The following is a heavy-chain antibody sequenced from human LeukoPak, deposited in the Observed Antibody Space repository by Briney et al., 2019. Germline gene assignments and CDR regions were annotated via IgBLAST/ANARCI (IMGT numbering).Heavy chain of an antibody. J-gene: IGHJ5*02. CDR3: ARDRNCSSSSCYWFDP. Sequence: SETLSLTCTVSGGSISSGGYYWSSIRQPPGKGLEWIAYIYHSGSTYYNPSLKSRVTISVDRSKNQFSLKLSSVTAADTAVYYCARDRNCSSSSCYWFDPWGQGTLVTVSS. D-gene: IGHD2-2*01. CDR1: GGSISSGGYY. CDR2: IYHSGST. V-gene: IGHV4-30-2*01.